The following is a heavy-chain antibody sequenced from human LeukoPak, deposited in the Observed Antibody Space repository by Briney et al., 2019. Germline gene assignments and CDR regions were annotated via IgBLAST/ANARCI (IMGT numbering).Heavy chain of an antibody. CDR3: ARGYPLDWNYFDY. Sequence: ASVKVSCKASGFTFTSFHINWVRQAPGQGLEWMGWMNPNSGNTGYAQKFQGRVTMTRDTSTSTVYMELSSLRSEDSAVYYCARGYPLDWNYFDYWGQGTLVTVSS. J-gene: IGHJ4*02. CDR2: MNPNSGNT. CDR1: GFTFTSFH. V-gene: IGHV1-8*01. D-gene: IGHD3/OR15-3a*01.